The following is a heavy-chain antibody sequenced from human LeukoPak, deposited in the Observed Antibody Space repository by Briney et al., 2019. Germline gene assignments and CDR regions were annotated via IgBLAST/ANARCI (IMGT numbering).Heavy chain of an antibody. CDR1: GGSISSHF. Sequence: SETLSLTCTVSGGSISSHFWIWIRHPPGKGLEWIGYIYYSGSTNYNPSLKSRVTLSVDTSKNQFSLKLSSVTAADTAVYYCARGIAYSRSFFCYYMDVWGKGTTVTVPS. V-gene: IGHV4-59*11. D-gene: IGHD6-6*01. CDR3: ARGIAYSRSFFCYYMDV. J-gene: IGHJ6*03. CDR2: IYYSGST.